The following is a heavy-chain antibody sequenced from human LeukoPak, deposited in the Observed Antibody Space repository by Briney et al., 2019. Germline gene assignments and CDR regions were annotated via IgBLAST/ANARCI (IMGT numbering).Heavy chain of an antibody. V-gene: IGHV3-11*04. J-gene: IGHJ4*02. Sequence: PGGSLRLSCAASGLTFSDYYMTWIRQAPGKGLEWVSSISGSGTTTYSADSVRGRFTVSRGNAKNSVFLYMNGLRAEDTAVYYCAIQITMIVVVPYFDYWGQGTLVTVSS. CDR3: AIQITMIVVVPYFDY. CDR2: ISGSGTTT. CDR1: GLTFSDYY. D-gene: IGHD3-22*01.